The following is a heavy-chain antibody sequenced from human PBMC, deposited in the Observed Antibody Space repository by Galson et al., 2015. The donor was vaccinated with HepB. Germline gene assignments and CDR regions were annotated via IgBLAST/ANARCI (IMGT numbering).Heavy chain of an antibody. CDR1: GFTFNNYW. Sequence: SLRLSCAAAGFTFNNYWMHWVRQAPGKGLEWVSGINWNGGSTGYADSVKGRFTISRDNAKNSLYLQMNSLRAEDTALYHCARGGHDYIWGSYRSYNWFDPWGQGTLVTVSS. CDR2: INWNGGST. D-gene: IGHD3-16*02. V-gene: IGHV3-20*01. CDR3: ARGGHDYIWGSYRSYNWFDP. J-gene: IGHJ5*02.